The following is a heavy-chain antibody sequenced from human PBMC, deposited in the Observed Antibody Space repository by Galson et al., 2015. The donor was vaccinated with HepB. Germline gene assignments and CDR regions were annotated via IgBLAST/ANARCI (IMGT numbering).Heavy chain of an antibody. CDR2: IYSGGST. D-gene: IGHD1-1*01. CDR3: ARNWNGYYYYMDV. J-gene: IGHJ6*03. Sequence: SLRLSCAASGFTVSSNYMSWVRQAPGKGLEWVSVIYSGGSTYYADSVKGRFTISRDNSKNTLYLQMNSLRAEDTAVYYCARNWNGYYYYMDVWGKGTTVTVSS. CDR1: GFTVSSNY. V-gene: IGHV3-53*01.